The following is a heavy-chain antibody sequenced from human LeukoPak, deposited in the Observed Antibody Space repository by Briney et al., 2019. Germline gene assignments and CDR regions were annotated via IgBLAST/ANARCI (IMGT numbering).Heavy chain of an antibody. CDR1: GYTFTSYY. D-gene: IGHD6-6*01. Sequence: ASVKVSCKASGYTFTSYYMHWVRQRPGQGLEWMGIINPSGGSTSYAQTFQGKVTMTRDTSTNTVYMELSSLRSEDKAVFFCERGASSMAALNPFWYFDLWGRGTLVTVSS. CDR3: ERGASSMAALNPFWYFDL. J-gene: IGHJ2*01. CDR2: INPSGGST. V-gene: IGHV1-46*01.